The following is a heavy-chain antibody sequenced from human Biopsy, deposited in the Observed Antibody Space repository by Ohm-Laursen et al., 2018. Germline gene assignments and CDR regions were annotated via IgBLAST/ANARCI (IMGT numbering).Heavy chain of an antibody. CDR2: IFNSANT. J-gene: IGHJ5*02. V-gene: IGHV4-31*01. CDR3: ARGDYFDSNGYFWFDP. D-gene: IGHD3-22*01. CDR1: GGSISSGGSY. Sequence: TLSLTCTVSGGSISSGGSYRSWIRQRPGKGPEWIGYIFNSANTYYNPSLKNLITISGDTSKNQFSLKLNSVTAADTAVYYCARGDYFDSNGYFWFDPWGQGTLVTVSS.